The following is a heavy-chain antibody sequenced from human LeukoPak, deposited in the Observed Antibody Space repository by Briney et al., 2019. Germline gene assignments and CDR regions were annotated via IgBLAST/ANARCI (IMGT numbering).Heavy chain of an antibody. CDR1: GYTFTGYY. CDR2: INPKSGGT. J-gene: IGHJ6*03. CDR3: ARIAIVVVPAAGHYYYMDV. D-gene: IGHD2-2*01. V-gene: IGHV1-2*02. Sequence: ASVKVSCKASGYTFTGYYMYWVRQAPGQGLDWMGWINPKSGGTNYAQKFQGRVTMTRDTSISTAYMELSSLRSEDTAVYYCARIAIVVVPAAGHYYYMDVWGKGTTVTISS.